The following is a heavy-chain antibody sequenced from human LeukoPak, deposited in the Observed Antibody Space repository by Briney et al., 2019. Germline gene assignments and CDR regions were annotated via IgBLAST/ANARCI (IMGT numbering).Heavy chain of an antibody. CDR1: GGSISSYY. CDR2: IYYSGST. D-gene: IGHD5-12*01. J-gene: IGHJ5*02. V-gene: IGHV4-59*01. CDR3: AREDGLRRFDP. Sequence: SETLSLTCTVSGGSISSYYWSWIRQPPGKGLEWIGYIYYSGSTNYNPSLKSRATISVDTSKNQFSLKLSSVTAADTAVYYCAREDGLRRFDPWGQGTLVTVSS.